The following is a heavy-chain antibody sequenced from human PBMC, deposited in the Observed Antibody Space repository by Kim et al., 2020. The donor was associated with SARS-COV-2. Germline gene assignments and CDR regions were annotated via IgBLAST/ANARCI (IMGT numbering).Heavy chain of an antibody. D-gene: IGHD2-2*01. V-gene: IGHV4-59*01. CDR2: IYYSGST. CDR3: ARDRLVVPAAMTYYYYGMDV. CDR1: GGSISNYY. J-gene: IGHJ6*02. Sequence: SETLSLTCTVSGGSISNYYWSWIRQPPGKGLEWIGYIYYSGSTNYNPSLKSRVTISLDTSKNQFSLKLTSVTAADTAVYYCARDRLVVPAAMTYYYYGMDVWGQGTTVTVSS.